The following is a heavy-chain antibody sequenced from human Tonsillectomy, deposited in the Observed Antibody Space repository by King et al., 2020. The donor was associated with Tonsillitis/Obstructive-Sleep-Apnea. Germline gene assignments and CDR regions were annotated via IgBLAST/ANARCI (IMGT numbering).Heavy chain of an antibody. CDR2: ISGRGGNT. CDR1: GFTFSNYA. Sequence: QLVESGGGLVQPGGSLRLSCAASGFTFSNYAKSWVRQAPGRGLEWVSAISGRGGNTYYADSVKGRFTISRDNSKNTLYLQMNSLRAEDTAVYYCAKDDDSCSSSSCYLYYFDYWGQGTLVTVSS. D-gene: IGHD2-2*01. J-gene: IGHJ4*02. V-gene: IGHV3-23*04. CDR3: AKDDDSCSSSSCYLYYFDY.